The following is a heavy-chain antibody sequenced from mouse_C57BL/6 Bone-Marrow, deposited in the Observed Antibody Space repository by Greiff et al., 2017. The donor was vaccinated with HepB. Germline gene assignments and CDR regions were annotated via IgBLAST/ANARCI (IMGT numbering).Heavy chain of an antibody. Sequence: EVQLVESGGGLVQPGGSLSLSCAASGFTFTDYYMSWVRQPPGKALEWLGFIRNKANGYTTEYSASVKGRFTISRDNSQSILYLQMNALRAEDSATYYCARFGSGYTLGFDYWGKGTTLTVSS. CDR2: IRNKANGYTT. CDR3: ARFGSGYTLGFDY. CDR1: GFTFTDYY. V-gene: IGHV7-3*01. D-gene: IGHD2-2*01. J-gene: IGHJ2*01.